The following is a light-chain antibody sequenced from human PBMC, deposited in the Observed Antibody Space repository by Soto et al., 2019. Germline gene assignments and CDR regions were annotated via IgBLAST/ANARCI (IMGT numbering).Light chain of an antibody. J-gene: IGKJ1*01. CDR3: QHYNNWPRT. CDR2: GAS. V-gene: IGKV3-15*01. Sequence: EIVMTQSPATLSVSPGERATLSCRASQSVSSNLAWYQHKPGQAPRLLIYGASTRATGIPAWFSGSGSGTEFTLTISSLQSEDFAVYYCQHYNNWPRTFVQGTKVEIK. CDR1: QSVSSN.